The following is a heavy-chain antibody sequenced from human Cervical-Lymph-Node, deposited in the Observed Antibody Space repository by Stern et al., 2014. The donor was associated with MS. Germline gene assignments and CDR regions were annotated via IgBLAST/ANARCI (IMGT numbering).Heavy chain of an antibody. CDR2: ISFDGRNK. V-gene: IGHV3-30*14. CDR1: GFSFSSYT. CDR3: ASPPPFDF. J-gene: IGHJ4*02. Sequence: QVQLEESGGGVVQPGRSLRLSCAASGFSFSSYTMHWVRQAPGKGLEWVAAISFDGRNKYYADSVRGRFTISRDTSNNTLFLQMSTLRTEDTAVFYCASPPPFDFWGQGTLVAVSS.